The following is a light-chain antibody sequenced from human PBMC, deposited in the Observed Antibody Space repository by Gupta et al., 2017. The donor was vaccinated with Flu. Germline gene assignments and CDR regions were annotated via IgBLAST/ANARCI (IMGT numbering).Light chain of an antibody. CDR3: GTWDSSLSAWV. V-gene: IGLV1-51*01. Sequence: QSVLPQPPSVSAAPGQKVTISCSGSSSNIGNNYVSWYQQLPGTAPKLLIYDTNTRRSGVPERFSGSKSGTSATVGITGLQTGEEADYYCGTWDSSLSAWVFGGGTKLTVL. CDR2: DTN. CDR1: SSNIGNNY. J-gene: IGLJ3*02.